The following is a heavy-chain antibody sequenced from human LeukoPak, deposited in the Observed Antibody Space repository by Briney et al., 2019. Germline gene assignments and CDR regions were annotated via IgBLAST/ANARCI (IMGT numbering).Heavy chain of an antibody. CDR1: GXTFRNAW. J-gene: IGHJ4*02. Sequence: GGSLRLSCAASGXTFRNAWVSWVRQAPGKGLEWVAFISYDGSNKYYADSVKGRFTIYRDNSKNTLDLQMDSLKTEDRAVYYCARAPPGAGLDYWGQGTLVTVSS. CDR3: ARAPPGAGLDY. V-gene: IGHV3-30-3*01. CDR2: ISYDGSNK. D-gene: IGHD6-13*01.